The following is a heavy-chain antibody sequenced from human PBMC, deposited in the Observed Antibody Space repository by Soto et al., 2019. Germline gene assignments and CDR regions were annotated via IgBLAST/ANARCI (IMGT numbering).Heavy chain of an antibody. Sequence: QVQLQESGPGLVKPSQTLSLTCTVSGGSISSSGYYWSWIRQHPVKGLEWIGYIHYTGITYYNPSLKSRFTTSIDTSKNQSSLKLRSVTAADTAVYYCARGQRGGAFDIWGQVTMVTVSS. D-gene: IGHD6-25*01. CDR1: GGSISSSGYY. CDR2: IHYTGIT. V-gene: IGHV4-31*03. J-gene: IGHJ3*02. CDR3: ARGQRGGAFDI.